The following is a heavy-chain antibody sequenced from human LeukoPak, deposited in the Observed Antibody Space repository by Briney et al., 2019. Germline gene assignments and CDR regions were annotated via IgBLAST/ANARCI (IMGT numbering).Heavy chain of an antibody. D-gene: IGHD6-6*01. V-gene: IGHV3-74*03. Sequence: GASLRLSCAASGFTFRNHWMRSVRLTPGKGLVWVSRISSNGSSTTYADSVKGRFTISRDNAKNTLYLQMNNLRAEDTAMYYCARDQRVTGRPDIDYWGQGTLVIDSS. J-gene: IGHJ4*02. CDR1: GFTFRNHW. CDR2: ISSNGSST. CDR3: ARDQRVTGRPDIDY.